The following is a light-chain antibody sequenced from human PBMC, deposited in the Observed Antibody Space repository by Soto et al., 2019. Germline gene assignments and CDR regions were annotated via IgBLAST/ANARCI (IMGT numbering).Light chain of an antibody. CDR2: DVS. V-gene: IGLV2-11*01. CDR1: SSDVGDYNY. Sequence: QSVLTQPRSVSGSPGQSVTISCTGTSSDVGDYNYVSWYQQYPGKALKLVIYDVSKRPSGVPDRFSGSKSGNTASLTISGLQAEDEADYYCCSFAGSYTLWVFGGGTKLTVL. J-gene: IGLJ3*02. CDR3: CSFAGSYTLWV.